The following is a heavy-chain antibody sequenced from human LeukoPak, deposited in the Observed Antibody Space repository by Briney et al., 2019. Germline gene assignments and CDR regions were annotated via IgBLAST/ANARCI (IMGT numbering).Heavy chain of an antibody. CDR2: IYASGST. Sequence: KPSETLSLTCTVSGGSISSGSYYWSWIRQPAGKGLEWIGRIYASGSTNYNPSPKSRVTISVDTSKNQFSLKLSSVTAADTAVYYCARVLTRHGEVEYWGQGTLVTVSS. V-gene: IGHV4-61*02. CDR3: ARVLTRHGEVEY. CDR1: GGSISSGSYY. D-gene: IGHD2-21*02. J-gene: IGHJ4*02.